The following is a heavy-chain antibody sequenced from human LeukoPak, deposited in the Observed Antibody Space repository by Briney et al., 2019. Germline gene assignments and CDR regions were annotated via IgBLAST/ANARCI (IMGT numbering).Heavy chain of an antibody. Sequence: PGGSLRLSCAASGFTFSSYEMNWVRQAPGKGLEWVSYISSSGSTIYYADSVKGRFTISRDNAKNSLYLQMNSLRAEDTAVHYCARDRARALDYWGQGTLVTVSS. V-gene: IGHV3-48*03. CDR2: ISSSGSTI. CDR3: ARDRARALDY. CDR1: GFTFSSYE. D-gene: IGHD3-10*01. J-gene: IGHJ4*02.